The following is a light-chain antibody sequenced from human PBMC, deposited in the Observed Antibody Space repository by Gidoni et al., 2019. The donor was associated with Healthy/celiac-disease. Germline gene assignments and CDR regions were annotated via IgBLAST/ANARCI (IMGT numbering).Light chain of an antibody. CDR3: QVWDSSHVV. CDR1: NIGSKS. J-gene: IGLJ2*01. CDR2: YDS. Sequence: SFVLTQPPPGSVAPGKTARITRGGNNIGSKSVHWYQQKPGQAPVLVIYYDSDRPSGIPERFSGSNSGNTATLTISRVEAGDEADYYCQVWDSSHVVFGGGTKLTVL. V-gene: IGLV3-21*04.